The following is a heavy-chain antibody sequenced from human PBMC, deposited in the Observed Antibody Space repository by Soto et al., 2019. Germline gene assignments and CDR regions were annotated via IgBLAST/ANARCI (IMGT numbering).Heavy chain of an antibody. CDR2: INPSGGST. CDR3: AALLDEEKIDY. CDR1: GYTFTSYY. V-gene: IGHV1-46*01. Sequence: GSSVKVSCKASGYTFTSYYMHWVRQAPGQGLEWMGIINPSGGSTSYAQKFQGRVTMTRDTSTSTVYMELSSLRSEDTAVYYCAALLDEEKIDYWGQGTLVPVSS. D-gene: IGHD3-10*01. J-gene: IGHJ4*02.